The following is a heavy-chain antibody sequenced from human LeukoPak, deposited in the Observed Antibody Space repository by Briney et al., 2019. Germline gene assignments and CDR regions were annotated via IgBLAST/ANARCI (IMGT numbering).Heavy chain of an antibody. CDR1: GFTFNSYT. D-gene: IGHD1-26*01. V-gene: IGHV3-21*01. Sequence: PGGSLRLSCAASGFTFNSYTMNWIRQAPGKGLEWVSSISSSSSYIYYADSVKGRFTISRDDAKNSLYLQMNRLRAEDTAVYYCARDPTSSWETAFDIWGQGTAVTVSS. CDR3: ARDPTSSWETAFDI. CDR2: ISSSSSYI. J-gene: IGHJ3*02.